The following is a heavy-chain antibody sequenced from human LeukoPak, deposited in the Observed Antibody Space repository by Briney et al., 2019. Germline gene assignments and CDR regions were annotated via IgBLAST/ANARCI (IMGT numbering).Heavy chain of an antibody. CDR3: VSPKTNGWFDS. CDR2: MYHTGTT. V-gene: IGHV4-38-2*02. D-gene: IGHD2-8*01. CDR1: GYSVSSGYL. Sequence: PSETLSLTCTVSGYSVSSGYLWGWIRQPPGKRLEWIGNMYHTGTTYYNPSLKSRVTITIDTSKNQFSLKLRSVTAADTAVYYCVSPKTNGWFDSWGQGSLVTVSS. J-gene: IGHJ5*01.